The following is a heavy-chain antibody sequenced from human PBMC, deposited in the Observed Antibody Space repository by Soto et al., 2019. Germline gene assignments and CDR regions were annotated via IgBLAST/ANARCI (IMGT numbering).Heavy chain of an antibody. CDR2: ISSGGTDT. CDR1: GFTFDNYA. CDR3: AKVLRNGLGPFKLNAFDS. D-gene: IGHD3-10*01. J-gene: IGHJ3*02. V-gene: IGHV3-23*01. Sequence: EVPLLESGGGLVQPGGSLRLSCAGSGFTFDNYAMTWVRQAPGKGLEWVSAISSGGTDTFYAQSVKGRFTISRDNSRNTLYLQLYRTRVEDTAVYYCAKVLRNGLGPFKLNAFDSWGQGTMVTASS.